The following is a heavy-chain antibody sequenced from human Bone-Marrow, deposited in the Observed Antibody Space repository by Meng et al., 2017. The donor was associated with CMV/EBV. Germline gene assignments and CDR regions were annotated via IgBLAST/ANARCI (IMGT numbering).Heavy chain of an antibody. D-gene: IGHD1-14*01. CDR1: GFTFSSYW. Sequence: GESLKISCAASGFTFSSYWMHWVRQAPGKGLVWVSRINSDGSNKYYADSVKGRFTISRDNSKNTLYLQMNSLRAEDTAVYYCARGSVRSFHARGNLLAPDAFAIWGQGTMVNVSS. CDR2: INSDGSNK. CDR3: ARGSVRSFHARGNLLAPDAFAI. V-gene: IGHV3-74*01. J-gene: IGHJ3*02.